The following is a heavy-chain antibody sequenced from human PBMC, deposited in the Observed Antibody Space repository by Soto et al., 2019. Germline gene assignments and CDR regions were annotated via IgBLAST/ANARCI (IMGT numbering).Heavy chain of an antibody. Sequence: EVQLLESGGGLVQPGGSLRLSCAASGFTFSSYVMNWVRQAPGKGLEWVSTISGSGGSTYYADSVEGRFTFSRDNPKNTLHFLMNSRRATHTAVYYWAKGLSNGWYDAFDIWGQGTMVTVSS. D-gene: IGHD6-19*01. CDR3: AKGLSNGWYDAFDI. J-gene: IGHJ3*02. V-gene: IGHV3-23*01. CDR2: ISGSGGST. CDR1: GFTFSSYV.